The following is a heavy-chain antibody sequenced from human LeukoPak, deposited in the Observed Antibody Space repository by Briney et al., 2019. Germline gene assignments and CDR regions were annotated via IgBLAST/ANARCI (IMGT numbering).Heavy chain of an antibody. J-gene: IGHJ4*02. D-gene: IGHD3-10*01. CDR2: ISSSGSNI. Sequence: GGSLRLSCGASGFTFSNYEMNWVRQAPGKGLEWISYISSSGSNIHYADSVKVRFTISRENANNSLYLKMTSLRAEDTAVYYCARGRRGSGSYWGREFDYWGQGTLVTVSS. CDR1: GFTFSNYE. V-gene: IGHV3-48*03. CDR3: ARGRRGSGSYWGREFDY.